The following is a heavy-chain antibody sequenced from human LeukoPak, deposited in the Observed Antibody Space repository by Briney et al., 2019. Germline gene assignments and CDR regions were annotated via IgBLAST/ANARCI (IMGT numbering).Heavy chain of an antibody. D-gene: IGHD6-13*01. Sequence: SETLSLTCAVYGGSFSGYYWSWIRQPPGKGLEWIGEINHSGSTNYNPSLKSRVTISVDTSKNQFSLKLSSVTAADTAVYYCARGSSSWLNNWFDPWGQRTLVTVSS. CDR3: ARGSSSWLNNWFDP. CDR2: INHSGST. CDR1: GGSFSGYY. V-gene: IGHV4-34*01. J-gene: IGHJ5*02.